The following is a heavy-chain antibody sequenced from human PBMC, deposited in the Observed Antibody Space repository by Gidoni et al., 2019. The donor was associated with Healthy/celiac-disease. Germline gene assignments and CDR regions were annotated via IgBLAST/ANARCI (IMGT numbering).Heavy chain of an antibody. D-gene: IGHD6-19*01. Sequence: QVQLVESGGGVVQPGRSLRLSCAASGFTFSSYAMPGVRQAPGKGLEWVAVISDDGSNKYYADSVKGRFTIARDNSKNTLYLQMNSLRAEDTAVYYCARDKRGSGCMDVWGQGTTVTVSS. CDR2: ISDDGSNK. V-gene: IGHV3-30*04. CDR1: GFTFSSYA. J-gene: IGHJ6*02. CDR3: ARDKRGSGCMDV.